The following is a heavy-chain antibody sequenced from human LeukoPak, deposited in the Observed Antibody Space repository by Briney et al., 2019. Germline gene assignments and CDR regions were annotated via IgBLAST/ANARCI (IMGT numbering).Heavy chain of an antibody. J-gene: IGHJ6*03. CDR3: ARGTNWDYYYYYMDV. CDR2: ISDGGGST. D-gene: IGHD7-27*01. V-gene: IGHV3-23*01. Sequence: PGGSLRLSCAASGFTFSSYDMSWVRQAPGKGLEWVSGISDGGGSTYNADSVKGRFTISRDNSKNTLYLQMNSLRAEDTAVYYCARGTNWDYYYYYMDVWGKGTTVTISS. CDR1: GFTFSSYD.